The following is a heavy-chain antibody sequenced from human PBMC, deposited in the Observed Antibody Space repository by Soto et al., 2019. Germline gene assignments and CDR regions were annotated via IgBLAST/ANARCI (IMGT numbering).Heavy chain of an antibody. V-gene: IGHV1-18*01. CDR3: ARGITMVRGVQYYYYGMDV. Sequence: QVPLVQSGAEVKKPGASVKVSCKASGYTFTSYGINWVRQDPGQGLEWMGWISTYNGNTNFAQNLQGRVSLTTDTSTSTAYRELRILRFDDTAIYYCARGITMVRGVQYYYYGMDVWGQGTTVTVSS. CDR2: ISTYNGNT. D-gene: IGHD3-10*01. J-gene: IGHJ6*02. CDR1: GYTFTSYG.